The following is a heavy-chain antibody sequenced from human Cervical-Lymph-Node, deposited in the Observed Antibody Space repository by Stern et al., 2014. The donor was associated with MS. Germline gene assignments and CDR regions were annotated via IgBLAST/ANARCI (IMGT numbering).Heavy chain of an antibody. V-gene: IGHV5-51*01. CDR3: ARRRYCTGVNCFYYYYGLDV. CDR2: LNAGDSDT. J-gene: IGHJ6*02. Sequence: EVQLVESGAEVKKPGESLKISCKGSGFNFTNYWIGWVRQMPGKSLEWMGILNAGDSDTRYSPSFQGQVIISVDKSISTAYLQWTSLKASDTAMYYCARRRYCTGVNCFYYYYGLDVWGQGTTVTVS. D-gene: IGHD2-15*01. CDR1: GFNFTNYW.